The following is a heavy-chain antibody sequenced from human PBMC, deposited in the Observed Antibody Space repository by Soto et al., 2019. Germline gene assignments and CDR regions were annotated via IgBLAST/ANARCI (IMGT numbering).Heavy chain of an antibody. CDR3: ARDIPGRGYSPNDAFDI. D-gene: IGHD3-22*01. J-gene: IGHJ3*02. CDR1: GGSISSGGYY. V-gene: IGHV4-31*03. Sequence: QVQLQESGPGLVKPSQTLSLTCTVSGGSISSGGYYWSWIRQHPGKGLEWIGYIYYSGSTYYNPSLKIRVTISVDTSKNQFSLKLSSVTAADTAVYYCARDIPGRGYSPNDAFDIWGQGTMVTVSS. CDR2: IYYSGST.